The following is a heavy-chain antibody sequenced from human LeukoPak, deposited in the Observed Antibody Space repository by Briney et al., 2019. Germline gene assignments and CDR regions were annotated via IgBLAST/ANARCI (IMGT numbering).Heavy chain of an antibody. J-gene: IGHJ6*03. CDR3: ARVGKGGATNYMDV. D-gene: IGHD3-16*01. CDR1: GGTFSSYA. Sequence: ASVKVSCKASGGTFSSYAISWVRQAPGQGLEWMGWINPNSGGTNYAQKFQGRVTMTRDTSISTAYMELSRLRSDDTAVYYCARVGKGGATNYMDVWGKGTTVTVSS. V-gene: IGHV1-2*02. CDR2: INPNSGGT.